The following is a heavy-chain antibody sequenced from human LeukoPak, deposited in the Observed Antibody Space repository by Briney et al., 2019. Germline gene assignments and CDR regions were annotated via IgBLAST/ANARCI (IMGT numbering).Heavy chain of an antibody. V-gene: IGHV3-21*01. D-gene: IGHD3-9*01. Sequence: SGGSLRLSCAASGFTFSSYSMNWVRQAPGKGLEWVSSISGSSSYIYYADSVKGRFTISRDNAKNSLYLQTNSLRAEDTAVYYCARGGDGGDYDILTGYYMDVWGKGTTVTVSS. CDR3: ARGGDGGDYDILTGYYMDV. CDR2: ISGSSSYI. CDR1: GFTFSSYS. J-gene: IGHJ6*03.